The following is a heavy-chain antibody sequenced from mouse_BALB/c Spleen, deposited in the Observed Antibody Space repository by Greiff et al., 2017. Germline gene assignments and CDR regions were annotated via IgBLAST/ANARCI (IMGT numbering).Heavy chain of an antibody. Sequence: EVQGVESGGGLVKPGGSLKLSCAASGFTFSDYYMYWVRQTPEKRLEWVATISDGGSYTYYPDSVKGRFTISRDNAKNNLYLQMSSLKSEDTAMFYCARGNWDDAMDYWGQGTSVTVSS. J-gene: IGHJ4*01. V-gene: IGHV5-4*02. D-gene: IGHD4-1*01. CDR1: GFTFSDYY. CDR2: ISDGGSYT. CDR3: ARGNWDDAMDY.